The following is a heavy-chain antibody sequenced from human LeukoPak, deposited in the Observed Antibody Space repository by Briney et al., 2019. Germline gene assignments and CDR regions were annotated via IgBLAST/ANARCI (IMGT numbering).Heavy chain of an antibody. Sequence: GGSLRLSCAASGFTVSSNYMSWVRQAPGKGLEWVSVIYSGGTTYYADSVKGRFTISRDHSKNTLYLQMNSLRAEDTAVYYCASPNVDTTMVYAFNIWGQGTMVTVSS. V-gene: IGHV3-53*01. D-gene: IGHD5-18*01. J-gene: IGHJ3*02. CDR1: GFTVSSNY. CDR2: IYSGGTT. CDR3: ASPNVDTTMVYAFNI.